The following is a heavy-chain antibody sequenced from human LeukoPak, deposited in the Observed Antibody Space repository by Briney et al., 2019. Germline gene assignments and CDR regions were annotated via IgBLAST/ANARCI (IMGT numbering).Heavy chain of an antibody. CDR3: AKARVGEAGASDY. CDR2: ISGSGGST. D-gene: IGHD6-13*01. V-gene: IGHV3-23*01. CDR1: GFTFSGSA. J-gene: IGHJ4*02. Sequence: GSLRLSCAASGFTFSGSAMSWVRQASGKGLEWVSAISGSGGSTFYADSVKGRFTISRDNSKNTLYLQMNSLRGEDTAVYYCAKARVGEAGASDYWGQGALVTVSS.